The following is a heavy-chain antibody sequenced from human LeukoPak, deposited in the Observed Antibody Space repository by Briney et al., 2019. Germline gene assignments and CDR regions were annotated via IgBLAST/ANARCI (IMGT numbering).Heavy chain of an antibody. V-gene: IGHV3-23*01. CDR2: ISGSGGST. Sequence: GGSLRLSCAASGFTFSSYAMSWVRQAPGKGLEWISAISGSGGSTYYVDSVKGRFTISRDNSKNTLYLQMNSLRVEDKAVYYCAKLPVAGLYFDYWGQGTLVTVSS. J-gene: IGHJ4*02. CDR1: GFTFSSYA. D-gene: IGHD6-19*01. CDR3: AKLPVAGLYFDY.